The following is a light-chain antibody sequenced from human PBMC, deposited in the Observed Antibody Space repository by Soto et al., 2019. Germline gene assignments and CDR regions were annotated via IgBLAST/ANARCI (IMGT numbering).Light chain of an antibody. V-gene: IGKV4-1*01. J-gene: IGKJ1*01. CDR1: QSVLVSSMNENC. CDR3: QQCYSPPWT. CDR2: WAS. Sequence: DIVMTQSPASLAVSLGERAAIKCKSSQSVLVSSMNENCLGWYQQKPGQPPKLLIYWASTRASGVPDRFSGSGSGTDFTLTITNLQAEDVAVYYCQQCYSPPWTFGQGTKVEIK.